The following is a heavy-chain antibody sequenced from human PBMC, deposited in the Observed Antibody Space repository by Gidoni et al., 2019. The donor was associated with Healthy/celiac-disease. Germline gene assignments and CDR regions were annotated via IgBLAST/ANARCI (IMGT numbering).Heavy chain of an antibody. CDR1: GFTFSSYG. V-gene: IGHV3-33*01. CDR2: IWYDGSKK. D-gene: IGHD2-8*01. CDR3: ARDSRYCTNGVCYRMVDY. J-gene: IGHJ4*02. Sequence: QVQLVESGGGVVQPGRSLRLSCAASGFTFSSYGRHWVRQAPGKGLEWVAVIWYDGSKKYYADSVKGRFTISRDNSKNTLYLQMNSLRAEDTAVYYCARDSRYCTNGVCYRMVDYWGQGTLVTVSS.